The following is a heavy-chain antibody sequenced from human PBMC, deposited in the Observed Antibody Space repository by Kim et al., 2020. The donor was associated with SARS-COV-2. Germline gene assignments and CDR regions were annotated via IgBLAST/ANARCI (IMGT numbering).Heavy chain of an antibody. V-gene: IGHV3-21*01. CDR3: ARKRITIFGTSTAFCNYYYGMDV. Sequence: GGSLRLSCAASGFTFSSYSMNWVRQAPGKGLEWVSSISSSSSYIYYADSVKGRFTISRDNAKNSLYLQMNSLRAEDTAVYYCARKRITIFGTSTAFCNYYYGMDVWGQGTTVTVSS. CDR1: GFTFSSYS. J-gene: IGHJ6*02. D-gene: IGHD3-3*01. CDR2: ISSSSSYI.